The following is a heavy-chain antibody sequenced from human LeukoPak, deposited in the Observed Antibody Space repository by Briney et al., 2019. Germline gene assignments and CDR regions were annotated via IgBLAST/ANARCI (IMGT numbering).Heavy chain of an antibody. CDR3: ARSPYDFDY. D-gene: IGHD3-16*01. V-gene: IGHV4-4*07. CDR1: GGSISSYY. Sequence: SETLSLTCTVSGGSISSYYWSWIRQPPGKGLEWIGRIYTTGSADYNPSLKSRVTMSVDTSKNQFSLKLNSVTAADTAVYYCARSPYDFDYWGQGILVTVSS. J-gene: IGHJ4*02. CDR2: IYTTGSA.